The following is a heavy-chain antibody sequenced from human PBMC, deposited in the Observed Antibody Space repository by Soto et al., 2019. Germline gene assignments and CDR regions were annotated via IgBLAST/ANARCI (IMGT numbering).Heavy chain of an antibody. D-gene: IGHD3-9*01. J-gene: IGHJ6*02. V-gene: IGHV1-2*02. CDR1: GFTFSDYY. Sequence: QVQLVESGGGLVKPGGSLRLSCAASGFTFSDYYMNWIRQAPGKGLEWMGWINPNSGGTNYAQKVQGRVTMIRDTSISPDYMELSRLRSDDTAVYYFARTYYVILTGYYSRRGYYFGMDLWGQGTTVTVSS. CDR2: INPNSGGT. CDR3: ARTYYVILTGYYSRRGYYFGMDL.